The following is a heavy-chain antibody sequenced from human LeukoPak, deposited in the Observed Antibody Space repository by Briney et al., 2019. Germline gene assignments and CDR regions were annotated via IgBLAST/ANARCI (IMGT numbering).Heavy chain of an antibody. V-gene: IGHV3-48*03. D-gene: IGHD5-12*01. CDR1: GFTFSSYE. J-gene: IGHJ6*02. CDR3: ARDNIVATISRGYYYGMDV. Sequence: HAGGSLRLSCAASGFTFSSYEMNWVRQAPGKGLEWVSYISSSGSTIYYADSVKGRFTISRDNAKNSLYLQMNSLRAEDTAVYYCARDNIVATISRGYYYGMDVWGQGTTVTVSS. CDR2: ISSSGSTI.